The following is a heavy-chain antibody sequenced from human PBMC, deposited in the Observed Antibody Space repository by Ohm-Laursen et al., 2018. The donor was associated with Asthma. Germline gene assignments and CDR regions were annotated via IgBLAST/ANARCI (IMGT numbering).Heavy chain of an antibody. Sequence: GASVKVSCKASGGTFSSYAISWVRQAPGQGLEWMGGIIPIFGTANYAQKFQGRVTITADESTSTVYMELSSLRSEDTAVYYCARVSYYYDSSGYYFNGWFDPWGQGTLVTVSS. J-gene: IGHJ5*02. D-gene: IGHD3-22*01. CDR1: GGTFSSYA. CDR3: ARVSYYYDSSGYYFNGWFDP. CDR2: IIPIFGTA. V-gene: IGHV1-69*13.